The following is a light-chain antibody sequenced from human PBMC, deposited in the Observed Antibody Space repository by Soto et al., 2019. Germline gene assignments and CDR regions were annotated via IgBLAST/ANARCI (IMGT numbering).Light chain of an antibody. CDR3: QQYYSTPYS. J-gene: IGKJ2*01. CDR1: QSVLYSSNNKNH. Sequence: DIVMTQSPDSLAVSLGERATINCKSSQSVLYSSNNKNHLAWYQQKAGQPPKLLVYWASTRESGVPDRFSGSGSGIDFTLTISSLQAEDVAVYYCQQYYSTPYSYGQGTKLEIK. V-gene: IGKV4-1*01. CDR2: WAS.